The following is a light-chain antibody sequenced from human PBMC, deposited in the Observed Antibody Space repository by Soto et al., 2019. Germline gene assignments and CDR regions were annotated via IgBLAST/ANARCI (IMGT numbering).Light chain of an antibody. CDR2: DVS. Sequence: QSVLTQPASVSGSPGQSITISCTGTSSDVGGYNYVSWYQQHPGKAPKLMIYDVSNRPSGVSNRFSGSKSGNTASLTISGLQAEDDADYYCASYTTTFSYVFGSGTKLTVL. V-gene: IGLV2-14*01. J-gene: IGLJ1*01. CDR1: SSDVGGYNY. CDR3: ASYTTTFSYV.